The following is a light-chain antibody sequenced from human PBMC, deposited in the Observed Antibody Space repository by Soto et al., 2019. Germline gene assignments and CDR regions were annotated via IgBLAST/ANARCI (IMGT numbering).Light chain of an antibody. Sequence: QSVLAQPPSASGTPGQRVTISCSGSNSNIGRNDVTWYQQVPGTAPQCLIYSNDQRPSGVPDRISGSRSGTSASLAISGLQSGDEAEYYGAAWDDTLRARVFGGGTQLTVL. V-gene: IGLV1-44*01. J-gene: IGLJ2*01. CDR1: NSNIGRND. CDR3: AAWDDTLRARV. CDR2: SND.